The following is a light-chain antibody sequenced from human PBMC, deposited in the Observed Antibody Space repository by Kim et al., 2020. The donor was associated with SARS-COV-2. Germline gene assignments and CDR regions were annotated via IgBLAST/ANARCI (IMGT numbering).Light chain of an antibody. CDR2: GAS. Sequence: PEERATLSCRTSHSVANTDLAWYQQKPGQPSRLLIYGASSRATGIPDRFSGSGSGTDFTLTISRLEPEDFAVYYCQQYGSTLLTFGGGTKVDIK. J-gene: IGKJ4*01. CDR3: QQYGSTLLT. CDR1: HSVANTD. V-gene: IGKV3-20*01.